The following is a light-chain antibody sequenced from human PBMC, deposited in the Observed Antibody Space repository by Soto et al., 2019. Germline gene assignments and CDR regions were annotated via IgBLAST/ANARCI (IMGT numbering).Light chain of an antibody. J-gene: IGKJ2*01. CDR3: QEYKSAT. CDR2: DAS. CDR1: QTISDW. V-gene: IGKV1-5*01. Sequence: DIQMTQSPSTLSASVGDRVTITCRASQTISDWLAWYQQIPGKAPRLLIYDASTLQSGVPSRFSGSGSGTEFTLTISSLQPDDFATYYCQEYKSATFGQGTKLAIK.